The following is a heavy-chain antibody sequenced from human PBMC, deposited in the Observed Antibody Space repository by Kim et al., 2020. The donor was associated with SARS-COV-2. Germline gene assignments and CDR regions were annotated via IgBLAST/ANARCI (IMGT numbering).Heavy chain of an antibody. CDR2: ISYDGSNK. CDR1: GFTFSSYA. D-gene: IGHD6-19*01. V-gene: IGHV3-30-3*01. Sequence: GGSLRLSCAASGFTFSSYAMHWVRQAPGKGLEWVAVISYDGSNKYYADSVKGRFTISRDNSKNTLYLQMNSLRAEDTAVYYCASLAIAVAGTSDYWGQGTLVTVSS. J-gene: IGHJ4*02. CDR3: ASLAIAVAGTSDY.